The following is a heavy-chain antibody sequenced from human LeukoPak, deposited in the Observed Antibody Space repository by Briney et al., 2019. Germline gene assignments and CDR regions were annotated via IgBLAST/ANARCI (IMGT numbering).Heavy chain of an antibody. J-gene: IGHJ4*02. Sequence: GASVKVSCKASGYSFTSYFIHWVRQAPGQGLEWMGMINPSGGSANYAQKFQGRVTMTRDMSTSTVYMELSSLRSEDTAVYYCARMTTVTTGLDYWGQGTLVTVSS. CDR1: GYSFTSYF. D-gene: IGHD4-17*01. V-gene: IGHV1-46*01. CDR2: INPSGGSA. CDR3: ARMTTVTTGLDY.